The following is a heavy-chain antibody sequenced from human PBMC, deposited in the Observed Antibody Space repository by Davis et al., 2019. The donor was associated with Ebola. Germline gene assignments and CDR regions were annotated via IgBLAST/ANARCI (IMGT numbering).Heavy chain of an antibody. V-gene: IGHV2-26*01. CDR3: ARIQLELTYYYYYGMDV. CDR1: GFSLSNARMG. Sequence: SGPTLVKPTETLTLTCTVSGFSLSNARMGVSWIRQPPGKALEWLAHIFSNDEKSYSTSLKSRLTISKDTSKSQVVLTMTNMDPVDTATYYCARIQLELTYYYYYGMDVWGQGTTVTVSS. D-gene: IGHD1-1*01. CDR2: IFSNDEK. J-gene: IGHJ6*02.